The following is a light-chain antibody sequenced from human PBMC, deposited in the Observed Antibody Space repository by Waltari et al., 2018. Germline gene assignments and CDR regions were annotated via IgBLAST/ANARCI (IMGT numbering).Light chain of an antibody. V-gene: IGLV2-14*03. J-gene: IGLJ1*01. CDR2: DVD. Sequence: SALTHPASVCGPPGQSITIPCTGTSTDVGGCQAVSWYQQHPGKAPKIVIYDVDKRTSGISKRFSGSRSANTASRSIAGLQAEDEADYYCKSYTTSSTVVFGTGTQVTVL. CDR3: KSYTTSSTVV. CDR1: STDVGGCQA.